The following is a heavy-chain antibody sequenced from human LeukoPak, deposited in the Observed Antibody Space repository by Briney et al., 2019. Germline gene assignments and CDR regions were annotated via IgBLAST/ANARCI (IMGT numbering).Heavy chain of an antibody. J-gene: IGHJ4*02. CDR2: FSWNGGSI. Sequence: GGSLRLSRADSGFTLDDYVMYWVWPAPGRGVGGVSGFSWNGGSIGYADAVKGRFTISRDNAKNTLYLQMNSLRAEDTALYYCARDTWWRVPCCIDYWGQGTLVTVSS. V-gene: IGHV3-9*01. CDR1: GFTLDDYV. D-gene: IGHD2-15*01. CDR3: ARDTWWRVPCCIDY.